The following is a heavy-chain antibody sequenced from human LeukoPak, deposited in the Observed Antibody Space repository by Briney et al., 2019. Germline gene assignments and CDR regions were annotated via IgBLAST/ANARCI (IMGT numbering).Heavy chain of an antibody. CDR1: GFTFSSYS. D-gene: IGHD6-19*01. CDR3: ARDCNIAVAGTLDY. CDR2: ISSSSSYI. V-gene: IGHV3-21*01. J-gene: IGHJ4*02. Sequence: GGSLRLSCAASGFTFSSYSMNWVRQAPGKGLEWVSSISSSSSYIYYADSVKGRFTISRDNAKNSLYLQMNSLRAEDTAVYYCARDCNIAVAGTLDYWGQGTLVTVSS.